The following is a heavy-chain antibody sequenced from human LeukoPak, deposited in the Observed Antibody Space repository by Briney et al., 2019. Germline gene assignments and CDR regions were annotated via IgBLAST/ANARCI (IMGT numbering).Heavy chain of an antibody. CDR3: ARDHHPGYHDSLGFNLLDP. CDR2: IYYDGSNN. Sequence: PGRSLRLSCAASGFTFNSFGIHWVRQAPGKGLEWVAVIYYDGSNNFYSDSVKGRFTISRDNSKNTVFLQMSSLRAEDTAVYYCARDHHPGYHDSLGFNLLDPWGQGTLVSVSS. D-gene: IGHD3-22*01. V-gene: IGHV3-30*12. CDR1: GFTFNSFG. J-gene: IGHJ5*02.